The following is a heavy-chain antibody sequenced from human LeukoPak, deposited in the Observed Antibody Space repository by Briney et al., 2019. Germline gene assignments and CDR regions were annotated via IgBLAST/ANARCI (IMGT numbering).Heavy chain of an antibody. CDR2: IYYSGST. CDR1: GGSISSSSYY. Sequence: SETLSLTCTVSGGSISSSSYYWGWIRQPPGRGLEWIGSIYYSGSTYYNPSLKSRVTISVDTSKNQFSLKLSSVTAADTAVYYCARDREYYYDSSGPRIGYYFDYWGQGTLVTVSS. V-gene: IGHV4-39*07. CDR3: ARDREYYYDSSGPRIGYYFDY. D-gene: IGHD3-22*01. J-gene: IGHJ4*02.